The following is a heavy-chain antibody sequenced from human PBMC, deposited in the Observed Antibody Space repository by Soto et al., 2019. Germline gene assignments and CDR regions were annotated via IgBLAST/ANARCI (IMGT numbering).Heavy chain of an antibody. D-gene: IGHD2-21*01. J-gene: IGHJ4*02. CDR2: ISYDGTNQ. V-gene: IGHV3-30*18. CDR3: AKDASIPTAHYFDY. CDR1: GFTFSNNA. Sequence: QVQLVESGGGVVQPGRSLRLSCVASGFTFSNNAIHWVRLAPGKGLEWVALISYDGTNQYLADSVKGRFTISRDNSKNTGYLQMNSLRAEDTAVYYCAKDASIPTAHYFDYWGQGTLVTVSS.